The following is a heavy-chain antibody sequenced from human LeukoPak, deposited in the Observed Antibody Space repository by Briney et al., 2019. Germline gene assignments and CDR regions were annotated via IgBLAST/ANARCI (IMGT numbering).Heavy chain of an antibody. J-gene: IGHJ6*02. CDR2: IIPIFRIA. Sequence: SVKVSCKASGGSFSSYAISWVRQPPAPGLEWMGRIIPIFRIANYAQKFQVRVTITADKSKSTAYMELSSLRSEDTAVYYCARDLTRDGYNHDIRYGMDVWGQGTTVSVSS. D-gene: IGHD5-24*01. V-gene: IGHV1-69*04. CDR3: ARDLTRDGYNHDIRYGMDV. CDR1: GGSFSSYA.